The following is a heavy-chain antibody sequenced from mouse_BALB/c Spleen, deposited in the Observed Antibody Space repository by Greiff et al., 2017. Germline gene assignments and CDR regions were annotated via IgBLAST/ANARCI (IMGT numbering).Heavy chain of an antibody. CDR2: IWAGGST. CDR3: ARVYGNYGYYAMDY. V-gene: IGHV2-9*02. CDR1: GFSLTSYG. J-gene: IGHJ4*01. D-gene: IGHD2-1*01. Sequence: VKLVESGPGLVAPSQSLSITCTVSGFSLTSYGVHWVRQPPGKGLEWLGVIWAGGSTNYNSALMSRLSISKDNSKSQVFLKMNSLQTDDTAMYYCARVYGNYGYYAMDYWGQGTSVTVSS.